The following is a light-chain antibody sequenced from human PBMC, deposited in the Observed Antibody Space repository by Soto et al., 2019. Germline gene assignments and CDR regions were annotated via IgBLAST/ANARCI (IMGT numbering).Light chain of an antibody. V-gene: IGKV3-20*01. Sequence: EILFTQSPGTLSLSPGERATLSCRASQSVSSSYLAWYQQKPGQAPRLLIYGASSRATGIPDRFSGSGSGTDFTLTISRLEPEDFAVYYCQQYGSSLPITFGQGTRLEIK. CDR2: GAS. J-gene: IGKJ5*01. CDR3: QQYGSSLPIT. CDR1: QSVSSSY.